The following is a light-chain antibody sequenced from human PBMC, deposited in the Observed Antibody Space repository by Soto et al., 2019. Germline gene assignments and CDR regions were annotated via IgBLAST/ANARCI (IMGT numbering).Light chain of an antibody. CDR3: QQLSHYPYT. J-gene: IGKJ2*01. Sequence: DIQLTQSPSFLSASVEDRVTISCRASYDISSSLAWYQQEPGKPPKLLTYDSSTLQNGVPSRFTGSGSGRKFTLTISGLQFGDFATYFCQQLSHYPYTFGQGTKLEI. CDR1: YDISSS. CDR2: DSS. V-gene: IGKV1-9*01.